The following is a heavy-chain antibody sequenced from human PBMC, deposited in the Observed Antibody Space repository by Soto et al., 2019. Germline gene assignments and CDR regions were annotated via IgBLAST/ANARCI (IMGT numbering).Heavy chain of an antibody. J-gene: IGHJ5*02. CDR1: GYRFSSFW. Sequence: GESLKISCQASGYRFSSFWIGWVRQMPGKGLEWMGIAQPGYSDTRYSPAFQGHVTISADESTNTAYLQWSSLRASDTAMYFCARHGYSSSWYPAPWGQGSLVTVSS. CDR2: AQPGYSDT. V-gene: IGHV5-51*01. CDR3: ARHGYSSSWYPAP. D-gene: IGHD6-13*01.